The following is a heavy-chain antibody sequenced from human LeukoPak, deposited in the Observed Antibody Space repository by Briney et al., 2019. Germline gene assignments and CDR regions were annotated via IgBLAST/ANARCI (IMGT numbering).Heavy chain of an antibody. CDR1: VYTFSAYY. CDR2: INRNSGGT. CDR3: SRGRHLDTASFDEKY. Sequence: AAVTVSCQCTVYTFSAYYFYWLRPARCQGREWVGWINRNSGGTEYAQTFQGSVNMTSDTSNSTAYMELRSPTSDDTAVYYCSRGRHLDTASFDEKYWGQGTLVTVSS. D-gene: IGHD5-18*01. J-gene: IGHJ4*02. V-gene: IGHV1-2*02.